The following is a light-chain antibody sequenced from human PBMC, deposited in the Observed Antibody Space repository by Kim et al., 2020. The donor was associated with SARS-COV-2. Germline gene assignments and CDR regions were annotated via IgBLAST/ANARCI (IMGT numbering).Light chain of an antibody. V-gene: IGLV3-1*01. CDR3: QTWDSSAPYV. CDR1: ELGDIY. Sequence: SYELTQPPSLSVSPGQTARIICSGDELGDIYVSWYQQRPGQSPVLLIYQDSKRPSGVPERFSGSNSGNTATLTITGTQAMDEGDYYCQTWDSSAPYVFGTGTKVTVL. CDR2: QDS. J-gene: IGLJ1*01.